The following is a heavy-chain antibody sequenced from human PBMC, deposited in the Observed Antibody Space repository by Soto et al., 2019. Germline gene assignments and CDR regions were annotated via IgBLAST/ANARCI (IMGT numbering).Heavy chain of an antibody. D-gene: IGHD4-17*01. CDR2: LDPETGER. CDR1: GCTFTELS. CDR3: ATVPYGDYSPDY. J-gene: IGHJ4*02. V-gene: IGHV1-24*01. Sequence: QVQLVQSGAEVKKPGASVKVSCKVSGCTFTELSMHWVRQAPGKGLEWMGGLDPETGERIYTQKFQGRVTMTEDTSTETAYMELSSLRSEDTAVYYCATVPYGDYSPDYWGQGTLVTVSS.